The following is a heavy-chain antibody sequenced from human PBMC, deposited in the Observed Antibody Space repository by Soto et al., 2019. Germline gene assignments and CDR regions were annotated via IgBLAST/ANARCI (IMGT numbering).Heavy chain of an antibody. V-gene: IGHV3-48*02. D-gene: IGHD3-22*01. Sequence: EVQLVESGGGLVQPGGSLRLCCAASGFSFSTYNMNWVRQAPGKGLEWVSYISSSSSTIYYADSVKGRFTISRDNAKNSLYLQMNSLRDEDTAVYFCARSPITTIVAALSDYWGQGTLVTVSS. CDR3: ARSPITTIVAALSDY. J-gene: IGHJ4*02. CDR1: GFSFSTYN. CDR2: ISSSSSTI.